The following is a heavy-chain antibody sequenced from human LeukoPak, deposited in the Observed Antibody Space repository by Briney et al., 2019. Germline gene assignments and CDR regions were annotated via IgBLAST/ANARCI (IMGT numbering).Heavy chain of an antibody. V-gene: IGHV3-21*01. CDR1: GFTFSSYS. CDR3: ARDSVSSSCFDY. Sequence: PGGSLRLSCAASGFTFSSYSMNWVRQAPGKGLEWVSSISSSSSYIYYADSVKGRFTISRDSAKNSLYLQMNSLRAEDTAVYYCARDSVSSSCFDYWGQGTLVTVSS. J-gene: IGHJ4*02. D-gene: IGHD6-13*01. CDR2: ISSSSSYI.